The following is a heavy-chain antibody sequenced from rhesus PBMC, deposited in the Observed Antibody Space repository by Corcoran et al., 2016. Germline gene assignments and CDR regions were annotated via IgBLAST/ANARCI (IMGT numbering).Heavy chain of an antibody. J-gene: IGHJ1*01. CDR1: GFTFRSYG. CDR2: IVGAISNM. V-gene: IGHV3S16*01. D-gene: IGHD6-25*01. Sequence: EVQLVESGVGLVQRGGSLSLPCAASGFTFRSYGNSWVRQARGKGLAVFSSIVGAISNMYNADSLDGRFAISGDTAKNWLCLVMNCLRAEVTAVYCCTSQCSGSWNGDFEFWGQCALVTISS. CDR3: TSQCSGSWNGDFEF.